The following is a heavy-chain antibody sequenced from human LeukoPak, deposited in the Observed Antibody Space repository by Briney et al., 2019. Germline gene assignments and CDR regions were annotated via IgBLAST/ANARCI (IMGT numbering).Heavy chain of an antibody. Sequence: PGRSLRLSCAASGFTFSSYGMHWVRQAPGKGLEWVAVIWYGGSNKYYADSVKGRFTISRDNSKNTLYLQMNSLRAEDTAVYYCAKDRSDYDILTGYFPDSGAFDIWGQGTMVTVSS. J-gene: IGHJ3*02. V-gene: IGHV3-30*18. D-gene: IGHD3-9*01. CDR2: IWYGGSNK. CDR1: GFTFSSYG. CDR3: AKDRSDYDILTGYFPDSGAFDI.